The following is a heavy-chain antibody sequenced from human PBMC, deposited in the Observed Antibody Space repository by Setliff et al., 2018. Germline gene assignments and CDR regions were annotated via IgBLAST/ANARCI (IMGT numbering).Heavy chain of an antibody. CDR1: GISITSGHY. V-gene: IGHV4-38-2*01. CDR2: IYHRGRT. Sequence: SETLSLTCDVSGISITSGHYWGWIRQPPGKGLEWIATIYHRGRTYYDPSLDSRVTISLDTSKNQYSLRLRSVTAADTAVYYCASPRRDDLDTPFDAFDLWGQGTKVTVSS. CDR3: ASPRRDDLDTPFDAFDL. J-gene: IGHJ3*01. D-gene: IGHD1-1*01.